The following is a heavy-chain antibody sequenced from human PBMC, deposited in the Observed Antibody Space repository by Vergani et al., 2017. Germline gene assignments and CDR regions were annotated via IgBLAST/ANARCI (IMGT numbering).Heavy chain of an antibody. CDR1: GFTFSTYD. D-gene: IGHD6-13*01. CDR3: ARDLDPAAGTGY. Sequence: EVQLVESGGGLVQPGGSLRLSCAASGFTFSTYDMHWVRQATGKGLEWVSAIGTAGDTYYPGSVKGRFTISRENAKNSLYLQMNSLRAEDTAVYYCARDLDPAAGTGYWGQGTLVTVSS. J-gene: IGHJ4*02. V-gene: IGHV3-13*01. CDR2: IGTAGDT.